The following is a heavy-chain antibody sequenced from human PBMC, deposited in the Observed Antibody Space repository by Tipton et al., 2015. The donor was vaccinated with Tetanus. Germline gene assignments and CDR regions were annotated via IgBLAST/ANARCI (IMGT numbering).Heavy chain of an antibody. CDR1: GGSINSGAFY. CDR3: ARGPRGWNDDGGDNWFDP. J-gene: IGHJ5*02. V-gene: IGHV4-31*03. Sequence: TLSLTCTLSGGSINSGAFYWNWIRHHPGKGLEWIGYIYYSGSTDYYNPSLNSRVTMSLDTSKNQFSLKLRSVTAADTAMYFCARGPRGWNDDGGDNWFDPWGPGILVTVSS. CDR2: IYYSGSTD. D-gene: IGHD1-1*01.